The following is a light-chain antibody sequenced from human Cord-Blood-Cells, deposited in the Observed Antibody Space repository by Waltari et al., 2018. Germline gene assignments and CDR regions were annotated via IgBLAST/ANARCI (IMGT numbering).Light chain of an antibody. Sequence: ELVLTQSPATLSLSPGERATLSCRPSQSVSSYLAWYQQKPGQAPRLLIYDASNRATGIPARFSGSGSGTDFTLTSSSLEPEDFAVYYCQQRSNWPLTFGGGTKVEIK. CDR3: QQRSNWPLT. CDR1: QSVSSY. J-gene: IGKJ4*01. V-gene: IGKV3-11*01. CDR2: DAS.